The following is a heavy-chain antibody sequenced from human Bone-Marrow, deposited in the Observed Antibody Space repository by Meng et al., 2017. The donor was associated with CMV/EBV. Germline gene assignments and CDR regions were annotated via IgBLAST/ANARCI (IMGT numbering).Heavy chain of an antibody. CDR2: ISYDGSNK. D-gene: IGHD1-26*01. CDR3: AKDPAAYSASSPGY. CDR1: GFTFSSYG. Sequence: APGFTFSSYGMHWVRQAPGKGLEWVALISYDGSNKYYADSVKGRFTISRDNSKNTLYLQMNSLGAEDTAIYYCAKDPAAYSASSPGYWGQGTLVTVSS. V-gene: IGHV3-30*18. J-gene: IGHJ4*02.